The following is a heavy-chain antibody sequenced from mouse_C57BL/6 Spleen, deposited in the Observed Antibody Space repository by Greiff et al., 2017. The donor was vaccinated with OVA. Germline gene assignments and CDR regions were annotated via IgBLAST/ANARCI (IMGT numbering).Heavy chain of an antibody. J-gene: IGHJ2*01. D-gene: IGHD4-1*01. CDR3: ERAGLGRFDD. CDR2: IDPSDSYT. Sequence: QVQLQQPGAELVKPGASVKLSCKASGYTFTSYWMQWVKQRPGQGLEWIGEIDPSDSYTNYNQKFKGKATLTVDTSSSTAYMQLSSLTSEDSAVYYGERAGLGRFDDGGQGTTLPVSS. CDR1: GYTFTSYW. V-gene: IGHV1-50*01.